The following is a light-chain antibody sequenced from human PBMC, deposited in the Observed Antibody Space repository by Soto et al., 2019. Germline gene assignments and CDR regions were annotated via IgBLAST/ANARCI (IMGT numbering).Light chain of an antibody. CDR2: KAS. Sequence: DIQMTQSPSTLSASVGDRVTITCRASQSISSGLAWYQQKPGKAPKLLIYKASRLESGVPSRFSGSRSGTKITLTISSMQPDDFASYYCHQYNIYSRTFGQGTKVEIK. CDR3: HQYNIYSRT. J-gene: IGKJ1*01. V-gene: IGKV1-5*03. CDR1: QSISSG.